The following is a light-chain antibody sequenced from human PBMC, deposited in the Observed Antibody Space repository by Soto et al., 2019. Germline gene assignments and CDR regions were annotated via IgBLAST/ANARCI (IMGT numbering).Light chain of an antibody. CDR2: DVS. CDR1: SSDVGTYNY. Sequence: QSALTQPASVSGSPGQSITISCTGTSSDVGTYNYVSWYQHRPGKAPKLMIYDVSYRPSGVSNRFSGSKAANTASLTISGLQAEDEADYYRSSYTTSNTQVFCGGTKLTVL. J-gene: IGLJ3*02. V-gene: IGLV2-14*01. CDR3: SSYTTSNTQV.